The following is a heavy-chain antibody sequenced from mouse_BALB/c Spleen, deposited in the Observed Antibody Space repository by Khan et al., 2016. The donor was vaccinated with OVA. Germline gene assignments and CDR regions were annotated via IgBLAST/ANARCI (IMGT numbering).Heavy chain of an antibody. V-gene: IGHV3-2*02. D-gene: IGHD1-1*01. J-gene: IGHJ2*01. CDR3: ARSVTITTVVATDFDY. CDR2: ISYSGRT. CDR1: GYSITSDYA. Sequence: EVQLQESGPGLVKPSQSLSLTCTVTGYSITSDYAWNWIRQFPGNQLEWMGYISYSGRTPYNPFLESRISITRDTSKHQFFLQLNSVTTEDTATYDCARSVTITTVVATDFDYWGQGTTLTVSS.